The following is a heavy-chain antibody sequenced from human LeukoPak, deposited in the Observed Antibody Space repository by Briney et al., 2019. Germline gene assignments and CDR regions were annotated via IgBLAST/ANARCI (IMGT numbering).Heavy chain of an antibody. J-gene: IGHJ4*02. CDR3: ARDDYHDSSGLDY. V-gene: IGHV3-53*01. Sequence: GGSLRLSCAASGLTVSRHYMTWVRQAPGKGLEWLPVISTGGSTNYADSVKGRFTISRDNSKNMLYLQMNSLRAEDTAVYYCARDDYHDSSGLDYWGQGTLVTVSS. CDR1: GLTVSRHY. CDR2: ISTGGST. D-gene: IGHD3-22*01.